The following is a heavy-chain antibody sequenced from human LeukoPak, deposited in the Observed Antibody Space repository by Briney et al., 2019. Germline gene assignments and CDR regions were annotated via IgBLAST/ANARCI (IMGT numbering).Heavy chain of an antibody. CDR1: EFTFSNYG. V-gene: IGHV3-30*02. Sequence: GGSPRLSCAAAEFTFSNYGMHWVRQVPGKGVEWVAFTGYDGSNEHYADSVKGRFTISRDNSKNTLYLQMNSLRAEDTAVYYCAKARRTTGFDPWGQGTLVTVSS. CDR2: TGYDGSNE. CDR3: AKARRTTGFDP. J-gene: IGHJ5*02. D-gene: IGHD1-1*01.